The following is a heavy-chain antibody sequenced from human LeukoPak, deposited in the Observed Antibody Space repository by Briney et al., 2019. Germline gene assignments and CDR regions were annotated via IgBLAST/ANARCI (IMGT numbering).Heavy chain of an antibody. Sequence: SETLSLTCTVSGGSISSSSYYWGWIRQPPGKGLEWIGSIYYSGSTNYNPSLKSRVTISVDTSKNQFSLKLSSVTAADTAVYYCARSIAAAGTTNYYYYYMDVWGKGTTVTISS. J-gene: IGHJ6*03. V-gene: IGHV4-39*07. CDR3: ARSIAAAGTTNYYYYYMDV. CDR1: GGSISSSSYY. D-gene: IGHD6-13*01. CDR2: IYYSGST.